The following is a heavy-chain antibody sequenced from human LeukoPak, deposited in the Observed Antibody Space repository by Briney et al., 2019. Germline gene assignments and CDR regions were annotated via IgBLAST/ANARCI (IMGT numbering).Heavy chain of an antibody. J-gene: IGHJ4*02. CDR3: ARDRNDSSGYYYGY. Sequence: PGGSLRLSCAASGFTFSDYGMNWVRQAPGKGLEWVSYISSSSSTIYYADSVKGRFTISRDNAKNSLYLQMNSLRAEDTAVYYCARDRNDSSGYYYGYWGQGTPVTVSS. CDR2: ISSSSSTI. CDR1: GFTFSDYG. V-gene: IGHV3-48*04. D-gene: IGHD3-22*01.